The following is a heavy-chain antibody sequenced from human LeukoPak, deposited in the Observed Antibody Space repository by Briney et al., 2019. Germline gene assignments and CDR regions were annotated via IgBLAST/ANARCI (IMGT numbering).Heavy chain of an antibody. CDR3: AGHDGRITFHSYFDY. V-gene: IGHV4-39*01. CDR2: IYYSGST. Sequence: SETLSLTCTVSGGSISSSSYYWGWIRQPPGKGLEWIVSIYYSGSTYYNPSLRSRVTISVDTPKNQFSLKLSSVTAADTAVYYGAGHDGRITFHSYFDYWGQGTLVTVSS. CDR1: GGSISSSSYY. J-gene: IGHJ4*02. D-gene: IGHD3-10*01.